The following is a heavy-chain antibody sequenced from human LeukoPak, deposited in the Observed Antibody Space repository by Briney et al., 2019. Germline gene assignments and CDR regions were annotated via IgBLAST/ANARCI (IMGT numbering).Heavy chain of an antibody. Sequence: PSETLSLTCTVSGGSISSGDYYWSWIRQPPGKGLEWIGYIYYSGSTNYNPSLKSRVTISVDTSKNQFSLKLSSVTAADTAVYYCARHKLGEQWLVPPGYFDYWGQGTLVTVSS. CDR2: IYYSGST. D-gene: IGHD6-19*01. J-gene: IGHJ4*02. CDR3: ARHKLGEQWLVPPGYFDY. CDR1: GGSISSGDYY. V-gene: IGHV4-61*08.